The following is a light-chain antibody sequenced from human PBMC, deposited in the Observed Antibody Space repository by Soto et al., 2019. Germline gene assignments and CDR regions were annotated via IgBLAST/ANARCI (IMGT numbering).Light chain of an antibody. CDR1: QSVLYSSNNKNY. V-gene: IGKV4-1*01. CDR3: QQYYDTFYT. Sequence: DIVMTQSPDSLPVSLGERATINRKSSQSVLYSSNNKNYLAWYQQKPGQSPKLLIYWASTRESGVPDRFSGSGSGTDFTLTISSLQAEDVAVYYCQQYYDTFYTFGQGTKLEIK. CDR2: WAS. J-gene: IGKJ2*01.